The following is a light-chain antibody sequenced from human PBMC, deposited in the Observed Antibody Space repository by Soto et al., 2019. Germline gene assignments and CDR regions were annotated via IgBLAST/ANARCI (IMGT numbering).Light chain of an antibody. CDR2: FAS. CDR1: QTIITY. V-gene: IGKV1-39*01. J-gene: IGKJ1*01. CDR3: QQTYTLPNT. Sequence: DIQMTQSPSSLSASVGDTVTITCRASQTIITYLNWYQQKPGKAPKLLIYFASTLQSGVPSRFSGSRSGTDFTLTISSLQSEDFATYYCQQTYTLPNTFGQGTKVEIK.